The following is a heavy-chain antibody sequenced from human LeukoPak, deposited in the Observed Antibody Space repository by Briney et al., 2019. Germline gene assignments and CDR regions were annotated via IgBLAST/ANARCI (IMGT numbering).Heavy chain of an antibody. CDR3: ARGPREETDY. CDR2: IYYSGST. CDR1: GGSISSSSYY. Sequence: SETLSLTCTVSGGSISSSSYYWGWIRQPPGKGLEWIGSIYYSGSTYYNPSLKSRVTISVDTSKNQFSLKLSSVTAADTAVYYCARGPREETDYWGQGTLVTVSS. V-gene: IGHV4-39*07. J-gene: IGHJ4*02.